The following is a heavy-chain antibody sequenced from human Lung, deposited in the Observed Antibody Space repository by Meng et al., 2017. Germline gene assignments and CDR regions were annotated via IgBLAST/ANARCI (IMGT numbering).Heavy chain of an antibody. CDR1: GYTFTSYG. CDR2: ISGYNGNT. CDR3: ARDRYCSTTSCTGWFDP. J-gene: IGHJ5*02. V-gene: IGHV1-18*01. Sequence: QVQLVQTGDEVKKHGASGKVSCKASGYTFTSYGISWVRQSPGQGLEWMGWISGYNGNTNYAQKFQGRVTMTTDTSTSTAYMELRSLRSDDTAVYYCARDRYCSTTSCTGWFDPWGQGTLVTVSS. D-gene: IGHD2-2*01.